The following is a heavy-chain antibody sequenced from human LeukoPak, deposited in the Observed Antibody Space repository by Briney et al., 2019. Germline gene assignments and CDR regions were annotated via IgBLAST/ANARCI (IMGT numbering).Heavy chain of an antibody. CDR2: IYSGGYT. CDR3: ARRLEYSGSKGVFDY. J-gene: IGHJ4*02. D-gene: IGHD1-26*01. Sequence: GGSLRLSCAASGFTFSDYYMTWVRQAPGQGLAWVSIIYSGGYTDYADSVKGRFTISRDNSKNTLYLQMHSLRAEDTAVYYCARRLEYSGSKGVFDYWGQGTLVTVSS. CDR1: GFTFSDYY. V-gene: IGHV3-66*01.